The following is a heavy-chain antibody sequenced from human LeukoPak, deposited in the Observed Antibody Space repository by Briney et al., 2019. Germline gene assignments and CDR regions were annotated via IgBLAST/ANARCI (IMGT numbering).Heavy chain of an antibody. Sequence: SETLSLTCSVSGYSMSIGYYWGWIRQPPGKGLEWIGSIYYSGKTYYNPSVKSRVTISVDMSKNQFSLKLNSVTAADTAVYYCARDRIAVSDPPNWFDPWGQGTLVTVSS. V-gene: IGHV4-38-2*02. CDR1: GYSMSIGYY. D-gene: IGHD6-19*01. CDR3: ARDRIAVSDPPNWFDP. CDR2: IYYSGKT. J-gene: IGHJ5*02.